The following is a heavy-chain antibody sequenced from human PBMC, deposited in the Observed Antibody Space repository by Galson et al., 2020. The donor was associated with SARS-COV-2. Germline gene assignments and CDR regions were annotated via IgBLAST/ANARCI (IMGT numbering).Heavy chain of an antibody. D-gene: IGHD1-26*01. CDR1: GGSISSSSYY. CDR3: ASPWWELQPFDY. CDR2: IYYSGST. Sequence: SETLSLTCTVSGGSISSSSYYWGWIRQPPGKGLEWIGSIYYSGSTYYNPSLKSRVTISVDTSKNQFSLKLSSVTAADTAVYYCASPWWELQPFDYWGQGTLVTVSS. V-gene: IGHV4-39*01. J-gene: IGHJ4*02.